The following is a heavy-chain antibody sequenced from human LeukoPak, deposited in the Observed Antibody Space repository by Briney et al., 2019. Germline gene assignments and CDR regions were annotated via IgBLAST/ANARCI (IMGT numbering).Heavy chain of an antibody. J-gene: IGHJ5*02. CDR1: GFPFIEYS. D-gene: IGHD2-2*01. CDR2: IGIDSGNT. CDR3: ARARQLRS. V-gene: IGHV3-48*04. Sequence: GGSLRLSCTASGFPFIEYSMNWVRQAPGKGLEWISYIGIDSGNTKYADSVRGRFTISRDNAKNSLYLQMNSLRAEDTAVYYCARARQLRSWGLGTLVTVSS.